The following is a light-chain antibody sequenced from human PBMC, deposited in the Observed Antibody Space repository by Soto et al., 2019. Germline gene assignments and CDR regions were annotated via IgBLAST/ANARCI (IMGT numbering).Light chain of an antibody. CDR1: QSISSSY. Sequence: EIVLTQSPGTLSLSPGERATLSCRASQSISSSYLAWYQQKPGQAPRLLIYGASSRATGIPDRFSGSGSGTDVTLTISRLEPEDFAVYYCQQFDNSRFTFGPGTKVDIK. V-gene: IGKV3-20*01. CDR3: QQFDNSRFT. CDR2: GAS. J-gene: IGKJ3*01.